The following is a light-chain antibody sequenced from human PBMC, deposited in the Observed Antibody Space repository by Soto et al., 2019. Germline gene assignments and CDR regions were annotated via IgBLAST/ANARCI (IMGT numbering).Light chain of an antibody. Sequence: EIVMTQSPATLSVSPGERATFSCRASQSVNSNLAWYHLKPGQAPRLLLYGASIRATGIPDRFSGSGSGTDFTLTINSLEPEDFAVYYCQQRNVWPPITFGQGTRLEIK. CDR1: QSVNSN. V-gene: IGKV3D-15*01. CDR2: GAS. J-gene: IGKJ5*01. CDR3: QQRNVWPPIT.